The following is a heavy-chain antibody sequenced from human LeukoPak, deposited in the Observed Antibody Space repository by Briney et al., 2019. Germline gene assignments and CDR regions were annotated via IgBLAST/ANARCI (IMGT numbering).Heavy chain of an antibody. J-gene: IGHJ5*02. CDR2: INTNTGNP. V-gene: IGHV7-4-1*02. CDR3: ARGGLVFWSGWGQHQNNWFDP. CDR1: GYTFTSYA. Sequence: ASVKVSCKASGYTFTSYAMNWVRQAPGQGLEWMGWINTNTGNPTYAQGFTGRFVFSLDTSVSTAYLQISSLKAEDTAVYYCARGGLVFWSGWGQHQNNWFDPWGQGTLVTVSS. D-gene: IGHD3-3*01.